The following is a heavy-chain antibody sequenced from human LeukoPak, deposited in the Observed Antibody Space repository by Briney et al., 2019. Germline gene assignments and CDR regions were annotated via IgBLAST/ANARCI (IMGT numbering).Heavy chain of an antibody. CDR1: GGSISSYY. Sequence: PSETLSLTCTVSGGSISSYYWNWIRQPPGKGLEWIGYIYNSGSTKYNPSLKSRVTMSVDKSKNQFPLKLSSVTAADTAVFYCARRRYNYGFDSWGQGTLVTVSS. V-gene: IGHV4-59*12. D-gene: IGHD5-18*01. CDR3: ARRRYNYGFDS. J-gene: IGHJ4*02. CDR2: IYNSGST.